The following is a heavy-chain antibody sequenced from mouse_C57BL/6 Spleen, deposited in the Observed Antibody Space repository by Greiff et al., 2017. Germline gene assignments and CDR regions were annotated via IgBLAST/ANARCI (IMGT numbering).Heavy chain of an antibody. V-gene: IGHV10-1*01. Sequence: DVQLVESGGGLVQPKGSLKLSCAASGFSFNTYAMNWVRQAPGKGLEWVARIRSKSNNYATYYDDIVTDRFTISIADSESMLYLQMNNLKTEDTAVYYCVGQGFAYWGQGTLVTVSA. J-gene: IGHJ3*01. CDR1: GFSFNTYA. CDR3: VGQGFAY. CDR2: IRSKSNNYAT.